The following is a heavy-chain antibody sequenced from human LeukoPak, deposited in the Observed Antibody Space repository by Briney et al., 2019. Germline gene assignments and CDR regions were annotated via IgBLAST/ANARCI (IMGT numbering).Heavy chain of an antibody. D-gene: IGHD3-10*01. CDR3: AKDPEMYYYGSGSYPYYFDY. J-gene: IGHJ4*02. V-gene: IGHV3-23*01. CDR1: GFTFSSYA. CDR2: ISGSRGST. Sequence: GGSLRLSCAASGFTFSSYAMSWVRQAPGKGLEWVSAISGSRGSTYYADSVKGRFTISRDNSKNTLYLQMNSLRAEDTAVYYCAKDPEMYYYGSGSYPYYFDYWGQGTLVTVSS.